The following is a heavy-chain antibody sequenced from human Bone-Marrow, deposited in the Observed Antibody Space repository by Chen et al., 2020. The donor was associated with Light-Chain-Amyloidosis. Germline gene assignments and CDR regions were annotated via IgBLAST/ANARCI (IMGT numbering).Heavy chain of an antibody. CDR1: GYTFPNYW. V-gene: IGHV5-51*01. J-gene: IGHJ4*02. CDR2: IYPDDFDA. Sequence: EVQLERSGPEVKKPGESLKISCKGSGYTFPNYWIGWVRQMPGKGLEWMGVIYPDDFDARYSPSFEGQVTISADKSITTAYLQWRGLKASDTAMYYCARRRDGYNFDYWGQGTLVTVSS. D-gene: IGHD5-12*01. CDR3: ARRRDGYNFDY.